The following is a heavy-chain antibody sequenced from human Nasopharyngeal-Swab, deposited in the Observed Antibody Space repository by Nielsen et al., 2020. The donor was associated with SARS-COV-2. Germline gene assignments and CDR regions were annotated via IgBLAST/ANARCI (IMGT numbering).Heavy chain of an antibody. V-gene: IGHV3-23*01. CDR3: EGETRGREGNY. D-gene: IGHD5-24*01. Sequence: VRQAPGKGLEWVSVISGSGITTYYADSVKGRFTISRDNSKNTLYLQMNSLRAEDTAREDCEGETRGREGNYWSQGTLVTVSS. CDR2: ISGSGITT. J-gene: IGHJ4*02.